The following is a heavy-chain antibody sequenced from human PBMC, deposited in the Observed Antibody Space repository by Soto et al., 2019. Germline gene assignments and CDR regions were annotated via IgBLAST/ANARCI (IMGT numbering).Heavy chain of an antibody. CDR3: AASCVGCGGFNYYGMDV. CDR2: IYYSGST. Sequence: SETLSLTCTVSGGSISRGGYYWSWIRQPPGKGLEWIGYIYYSGSTYYNPSLKSRVTISVDTSKNQFSLKLSSVTAADTAVYYCAASCVGCGGFNYYGMDVWGQGTTVTVS. CDR1: GGSISRGGYY. D-gene: IGHD2-21*01. J-gene: IGHJ6*02. V-gene: IGHV4-31*03.